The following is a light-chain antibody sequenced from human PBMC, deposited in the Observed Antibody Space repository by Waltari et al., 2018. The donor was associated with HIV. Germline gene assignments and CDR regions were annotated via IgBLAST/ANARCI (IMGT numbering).Light chain of an antibody. CDR1: GWDIGTYHY. Sequence: QSALTQPASVSGSPGQSITISCTGTGWDIGTYHYVSWYQQHPGKAPKLILFDVNNRPSGISDRFSGSKSANMASLTISGLQAADEADYYCRSYSRTNTWVFGGGTRLTVL. CDR2: DVN. V-gene: IGLV2-14*03. J-gene: IGLJ3*02. CDR3: RSYSRTNTWV.